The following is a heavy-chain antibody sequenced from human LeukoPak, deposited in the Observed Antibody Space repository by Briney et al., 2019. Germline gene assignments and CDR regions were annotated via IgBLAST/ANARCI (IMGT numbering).Heavy chain of an antibody. D-gene: IGHD3-3*01. Sequence: GGSLRLSCAASGFTFSSYWMSWVRQAPGKGLEWVANIEQDGSEKYYVDSVKGRFTISRDNAKNSLYLQMNSLRAEDTAVYYCARDGPDFWSGYYWEVWGQGTLVTVSS. CDR2: IEQDGSEK. V-gene: IGHV3-7*01. CDR3: ARDGPDFWSGYYWEV. J-gene: IGHJ4*02. CDR1: GFTFSSYW.